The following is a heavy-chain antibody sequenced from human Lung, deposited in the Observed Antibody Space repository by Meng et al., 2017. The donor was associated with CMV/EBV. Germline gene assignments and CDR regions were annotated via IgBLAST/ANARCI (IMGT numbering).Heavy chain of an antibody. J-gene: IGHJ4*02. D-gene: IGHD2-21*01. Sequence: VPLQESGPGLVEPSPTLSLTCTCVGGSMSSGNYYWSWIRQPPVKGLEWIGYIHHSGSAYYNPSLKSRVSISVDTSKNQFSLNLNSMTAADTAVYYCASFDHIPRRNYFDYWGQGTLVTVSS. V-gene: IGHV4-30-4*01. CDR3: ASFDHIPRRNYFDY. CDR2: IHHSGSA. CDR1: GGSMSSGNYY.